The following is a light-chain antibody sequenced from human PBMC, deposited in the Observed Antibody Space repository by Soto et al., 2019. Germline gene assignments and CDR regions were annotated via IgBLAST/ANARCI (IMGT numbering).Light chain of an antibody. V-gene: IGLV2-11*01. Sequence: QSALTQPRSVSGSPGQSVTISCNGTSSDVGGYNYVSWYQQHPGKAPKLMIYDVSKRPSGVPDRFSGSKSGNTASLTISWLQAEDEADYYCCSYAGSYRYVFGTGTKLTVL. CDR1: SSDVGGYNY. CDR3: CSYAGSYRYV. J-gene: IGLJ1*01. CDR2: DVS.